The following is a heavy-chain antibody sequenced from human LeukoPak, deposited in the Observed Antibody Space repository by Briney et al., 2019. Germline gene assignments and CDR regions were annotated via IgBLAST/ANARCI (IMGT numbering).Heavy chain of an antibody. CDR3: VRDWGGGDDY. D-gene: IGHD3-10*01. Sequence: GGSLRLSCVVSGFTLSSYWMTWVRQTPGKGLEWVANIKQDGSEKYYVDSVKGRFTISRDNAKNSLYPQMSSLRGEDTAVYYCVRDWGGGDDYWGQGTLVTVSS. V-gene: IGHV3-7*01. J-gene: IGHJ4*02. CDR1: GFTLSSYW. CDR2: IKQDGSEK.